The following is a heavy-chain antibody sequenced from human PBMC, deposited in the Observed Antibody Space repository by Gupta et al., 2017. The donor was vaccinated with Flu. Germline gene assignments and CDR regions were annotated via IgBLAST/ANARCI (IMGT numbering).Heavy chain of an antibody. V-gene: IGHV4-31*03. CDR3: ARKTTTFNWFDP. CDR2: IYYSGNT. Sequence: QVQLQESGPGLVKPSQTLSLTCTVSGDSISSGGYFWSWIRQHPGKGLEWIGYIYYSGNTYYNPSLKSRVTISGDTSKNQFSLKLSSVTAADTAGYYCARKTTTFNWFDPWGQGILVTVSS. D-gene: IGHD4-11*01. CDR1: GDSISSGGYF. J-gene: IGHJ5*02.